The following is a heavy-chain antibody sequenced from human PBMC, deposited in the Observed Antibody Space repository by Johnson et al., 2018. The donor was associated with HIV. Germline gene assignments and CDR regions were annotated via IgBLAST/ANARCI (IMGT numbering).Heavy chain of an antibody. D-gene: IGHD5-24*01. V-gene: IGHV3-64*04. CDR3: TIWRWGWAGQEALDI. J-gene: IGHJ3*02. CDR2: ITNNGGST. Sequence: VQLVESGGGLVQPGGSLRLSCAASGFIFSSYPMHWVRQVPGKGLEYVSRITNNGGSTYYVDSVKGRFTISRDNSKNTVYLQMNSLRDEDTSVYYCTIWRWGWAGQEALDIWGPGTMVTVSS. CDR1: GFIFSSYP.